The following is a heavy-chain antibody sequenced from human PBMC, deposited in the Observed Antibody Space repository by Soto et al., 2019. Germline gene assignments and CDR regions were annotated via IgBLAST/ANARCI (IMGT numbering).Heavy chain of an antibody. CDR3: ARGDWNYYYGMDV. V-gene: IGHV1-46*03. CDR1: GYTFTRYY. CDR2: INPSGGST. Sequence: QVQLVQSGAEVKKPGASVKVSCKASGYTFTRYYMHWVRQAPGQGFERMGIINPSGGSTTYAQKFQGRVTMTRDTSTSTVYMELSSLRSEDTAVYYCARGDWNYYYGMDVWGQGTTVTVSS. J-gene: IGHJ6*02. D-gene: IGHD2-21*01.